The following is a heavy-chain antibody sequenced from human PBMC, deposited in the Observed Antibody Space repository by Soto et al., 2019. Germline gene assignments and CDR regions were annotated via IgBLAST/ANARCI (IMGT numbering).Heavy chain of an antibody. J-gene: IGHJ4*02. D-gene: IGHD2-15*01. CDR2: ISYDGSNK. V-gene: IGHV3-30*03. Sequence: QVHLVESGGGVVQPGRSLRLSCAASGFTFSTYGMHWVRQAPGKGLEWVAVISYDGSNKYYADSVKGRFTISRDNSKNTPYLHMNSLRAEYTALYYCPHPHCHHNYCGQRTLVTVSS. CDR3: PHPHCHHNY. CDR1: GFTFSTYG.